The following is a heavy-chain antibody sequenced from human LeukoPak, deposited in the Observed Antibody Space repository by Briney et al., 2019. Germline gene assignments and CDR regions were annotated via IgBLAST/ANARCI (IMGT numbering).Heavy chain of an antibody. D-gene: IGHD2-2*01. V-gene: IGHV3-21*01. CDR1: GFTFSSYS. CDR3: ARDMGYCSSTSCYYYYMDV. J-gene: IGHJ6*03. CDR2: ISSSSSYI. Sequence: GGSLRLSCAASGFTFSSYSMNWVRQAPGKGLEWVSSISSSSSYIYYADSVKGRFTISRDNAKNSLYLQMTSLRAEDTAVYYCARDMGYCSSTSCYYYYMDVWGKGTTVTVSS.